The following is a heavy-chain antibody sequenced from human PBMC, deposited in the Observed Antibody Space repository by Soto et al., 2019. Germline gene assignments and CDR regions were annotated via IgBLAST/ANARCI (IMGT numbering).Heavy chain of an antibody. CDR1: GFTVSSYA. CDR3: AGRQPYYYASGSYWGQHGMDV. V-gene: IGHV3-23*01. J-gene: IGHJ6*02. D-gene: IGHD3-10*01. CDR2: ISGSGGST. Sequence: XVCLRLSCAASGFTVSSYAMSWVRQAPGKGLEWVSAISGSGGSTYYADSVKGRFTISRDNSKNTLYLQMNSLRAEDTAVYYCAGRQPYYYASGSYWGQHGMDVCGQRTTVTVSS.